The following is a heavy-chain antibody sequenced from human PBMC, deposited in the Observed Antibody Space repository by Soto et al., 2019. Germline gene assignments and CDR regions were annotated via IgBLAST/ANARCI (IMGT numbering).Heavy chain of an antibody. CDR1: GGSISSGGYY. CDR3: ARESPQTLLRVFDY. Sequence: QVQLQESGPGLVKPSQTLSLTCTVSGGSISSGGYYWSWIRQHPGKGLEWIGYIYYSGSTNYNPSLERRVTISVDTSKNQFSLKLSSVTAADTAVYYCARESPQTLLRVFDYWGQGTLVTVSS. CDR2: IYYSGST. D-gene: IGHD4-17*01. J-gene: IGHJ4*02. V-gene: IGHV4-31*03.